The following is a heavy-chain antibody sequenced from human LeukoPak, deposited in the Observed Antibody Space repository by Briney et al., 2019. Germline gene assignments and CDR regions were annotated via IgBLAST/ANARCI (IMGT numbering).Heavy chain of an antibody. CDR3: ASERATVTTRGGY. CDR2: ISGSGGST. D-gene: IGHD4-17*01. V-gene: IGHV3-23*01. Sequence: TGGSLRLSCAASGFTFSSYGMSWVRQAPGKGLEWVSAISGSGGSTYYADSVKGRFTISRDNSKNTLYLQMNSLRAEDTAVYYCASERATVTTRGGYWGQGTLVTVSS. J-gene: IGHJ4*02. CDR1: GFTFSSYG.